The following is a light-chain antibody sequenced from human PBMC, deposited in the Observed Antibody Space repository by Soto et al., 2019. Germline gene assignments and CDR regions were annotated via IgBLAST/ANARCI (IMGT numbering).Light chain of an antibody. CDR1: SGDVGGYNY. V-gene: IGLV2-11*01. CDR2: DAS. CDR3: CSYAGSYTVV. J-gene: IGLJ2*01. Sequence: QSVLTQPRSVSGSPGQSVTISCTGTSGDVGGYNYVSWYQQHPGKAPKLMIYDASKRPSGVPDRFSGSKSGNTASLTISGLQAEDEADYYCCSYAGSYTVVFGGGTKVTVL.